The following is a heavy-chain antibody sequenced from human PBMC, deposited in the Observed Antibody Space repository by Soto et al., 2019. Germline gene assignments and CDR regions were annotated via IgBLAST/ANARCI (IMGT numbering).Heavy chain of an antibody. D-gene: IGHD2-21*01. V-gene: IGHV3-30-3*01. CDR3: ERDDEGRSDCDLGY. CDR1: GFTFSSYV. J-gene: IGHJ4*02. Sequence: QVQFVESGGGVVQPGRSLTLSCAASGFTFSSYVIHWVRQTPDKGLEWVAFISRDGSNAYYADSVKGRFTISRDNSKNTLYLEMNSLRPEDTAVYYCERDDEGRSDCDLGYWGQGTLVVVSS. CDR2: ISRDGSNA.